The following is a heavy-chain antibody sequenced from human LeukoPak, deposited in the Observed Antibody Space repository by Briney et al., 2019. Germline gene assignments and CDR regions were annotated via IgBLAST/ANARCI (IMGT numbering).Heavy chain of an antibody. Sequence: PGGSLRLSCVASGFTFSNYAMSWVRQAPGKGLEWVSGISGSGGGPYYADSVKGRFTMSRDNSKNTLYLQMDSLRAEDTAVYYCAKYMIRARTIDYWGQGTLVTVSS. CDR1: GFTFSNYA. V-gene: IGHV3-23*01. D-gene: IGHD1-1*01. CDR2: ISGSGGGP. CDR3: AKYMIRARTIDY. J-gene: IGHJ4*02.